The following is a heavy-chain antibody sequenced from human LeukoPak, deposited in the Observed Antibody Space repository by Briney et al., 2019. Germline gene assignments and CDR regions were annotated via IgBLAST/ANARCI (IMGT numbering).Heavy chain of an antibody. CDR3: ARELSSWSPLDI. Sequence: SETLSSTCTVSGGSISSYYWSWIRQPAGKGLEWIGRIYTSGSTNYNPSLKSRVTMSVDTSKNQFSLKLSSVTAADTAVYYCARELSSWSPLDIWGQGTMVTVSS. V-gene: IGHV4-4*07. CDR1: GGSISSYY. CDR2: IYTSGST. D-gene: IGHD6-13*01. J-gene: IGHJ3*02.